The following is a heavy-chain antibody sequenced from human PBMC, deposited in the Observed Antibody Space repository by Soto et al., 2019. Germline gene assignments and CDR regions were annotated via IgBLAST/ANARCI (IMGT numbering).Heavy chain of an antibody. CDR1: GFTFSSSA. CDR2: VSGSGGTT. CDR3: ARCTVDTIVTSGWCHYLDP. Sequence: EVQLLDSGGGLVQPGGSLRLSCAASGFTFSSSAMSWVRQAPGKGLEWVSAVSGSGGTTYYADSVRGRFTISRDNSKKTLYLQMNRLRAEDTAIYFCARCTVDTIVTSGWCHYLDPWGQGTLVTVSS. D-gene: IGHD6-19*01. V-gene: IGHV3-23*01. J-gene: IGHJ5*02.